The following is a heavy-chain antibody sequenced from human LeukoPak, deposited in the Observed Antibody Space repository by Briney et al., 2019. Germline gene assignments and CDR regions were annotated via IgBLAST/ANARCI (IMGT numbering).Heavy chain of an antibody. CDR2: IFTGGIT. D-gene: IGHD6-25*01. V-gene: IGHV3-53*01. J-gene: IGHJ4*02. CDR1: GLAVSNNH. CDR3: ARXHAXXXGGLDY. Sequence: AGGSLRLSCAASGLAVSNNHMAWVRQAPGRGLEWVSVIFTGGITYYADSVKGRFTIYRDTSKNTLYLQMKSLRVEDTALYFCARXHAXXXGGLDYXGQGTQVTVSS.